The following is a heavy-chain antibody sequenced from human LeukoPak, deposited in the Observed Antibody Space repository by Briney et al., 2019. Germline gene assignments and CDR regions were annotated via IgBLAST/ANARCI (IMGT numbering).Heavy chain of an antibody. CDR3: ARDRAARLTSGFDY. CDR1: GGSMSNY. Sequence: SETLSLTCTVSGGSMSNYWSWIRQPAGKGLEWIGRIYSSGSTKYSPSLKSRVTMSVDTSKSQFSLNLTSVTAADTAVYYCARDRAARLTSGFDYWGEGTLVTVSS. D-gene: IGHD6-6*01. V-gene: IGHV4-4*07. CDR2: IYSSGST. J-gene: IGHJ4*02.